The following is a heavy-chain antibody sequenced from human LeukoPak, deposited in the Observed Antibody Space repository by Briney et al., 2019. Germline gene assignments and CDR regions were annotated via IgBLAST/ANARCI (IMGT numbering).Heavy chain of an antibody. CDR3: ARDLAYCGGDCYWYYFDY. CDR1: GGTFSSYA. CDR2: IIPIFGTA. Sequence: SVKVSCKASGGTFSSYAISWARQAPGQGLEWMGRIIPIFGTANYAQKFQGRVTITTDESTSTAYMELSSLRSEDTAVYYCARDLAYCGGDCYWYYFDYWGQGTLVTVSS. V-gene: IGHV1-69*05. D-gene: IGHD2-21*02. J-gene: IGHJ4*02.